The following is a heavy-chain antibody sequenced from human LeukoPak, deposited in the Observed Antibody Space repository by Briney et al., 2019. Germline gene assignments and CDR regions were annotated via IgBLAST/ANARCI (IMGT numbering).Heavy chain of an antibody. V-gene: IGHV1-69*13. CDR2: IIPIFGTA. J-gene: IGHJ4*02. CDR1: GGTFSSYA. Sequence: GASVKVSCKASGGTFSSYAISWVRQAPGQGLEWMGGIIPIFGTANYAQKFQGRVTITADESTSTAYMELSSLRSEDTAVYYCARVPYSSGWLNFDYWGQGTLVTVSS. D-gene: IGHD6-19*01. CDR3: ARVPYSSGWLNFDY.